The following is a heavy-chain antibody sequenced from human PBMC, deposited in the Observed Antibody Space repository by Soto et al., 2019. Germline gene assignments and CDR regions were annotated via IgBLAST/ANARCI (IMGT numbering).Heavy chain of an antibody. CDR2: ISGSGGST. CDR1: GFTFTSYA. J-gene: IGHJ4*02. CDR3: VRDYYHVSGSSFDIPLDY. D-gene: IGHD3-10*01. V-gene: IGHV3-23*01. Sequence: GGSLRLSCAASGFTFTSYAISWVRQAPAKGLEWVSGISGSGGSTYYADSVKGRFTISRDNSKNTLYLQLNSLRAEDTAVYHCVRDYYHVSGSSFDIPLDYWGQGTLVTVSS.